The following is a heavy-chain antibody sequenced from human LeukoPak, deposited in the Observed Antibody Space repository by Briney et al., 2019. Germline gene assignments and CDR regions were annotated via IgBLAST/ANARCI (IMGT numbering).Heavy chain of an antibody. J-gene: IGHJ4*02. CDR2: ISYDGSNK. Sequence: GRSLRLSCAASGFTFSSYAMHWVRQAPGKGLEGVAVISYDGSNKYYADSVKGRFTISRDNSKNTLYLQMNSLRAEDTAVYYCALRYCSSTSCYLLWGQGTLVTVSS. CDR3: ALRYCSSTSCYLL. D-gene: IGHD2-2*01. V-gene: IGHV3-30*04. CDR1: GFTFSSYA.